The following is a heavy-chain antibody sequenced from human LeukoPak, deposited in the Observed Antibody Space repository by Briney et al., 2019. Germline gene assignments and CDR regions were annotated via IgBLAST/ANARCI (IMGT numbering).Heavy chain of an antibody. CDR3: ARGSDSIAAAGSLFDY. V-gene: IGHV1-69*04. D-gene: IGHD6-13*01. CDR1: GGTFSSYA. J-gene: IGHJ4*02. Sequence: SVKVSCKASGGTFSSYAISWVRQAPGQGLEWMGRIIPILGIANYAQKFQGRVTITADKSTSTAYMELSSLRSEDTAVYYCARGSDSIAAAGSLFDYWGQGTLVTVSS. CDR2: IIPILGIA.